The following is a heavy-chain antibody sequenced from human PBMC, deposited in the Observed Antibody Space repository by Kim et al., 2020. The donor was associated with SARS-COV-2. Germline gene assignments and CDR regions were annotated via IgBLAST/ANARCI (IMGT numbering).Heavy chain of an antibody. D-gene: IGHD6-6*01. J-gene: IGHJ5*02. CDR1: GGSFSGYY. Sequence: SETLSLTCAVYGGSFSGYYWSWIRQPPGKGLEWIGEINHSGSTNYNPSLKSRVTISVDTSKNQFSLKLSSVTAADTAVYYCARKRAARPFGGNWFDPWGQGTLVTVSS. V-gene: IGHV4-34*01. CDR2: INHSGST. CDR3: ARKRAARPFGGNWFDP.